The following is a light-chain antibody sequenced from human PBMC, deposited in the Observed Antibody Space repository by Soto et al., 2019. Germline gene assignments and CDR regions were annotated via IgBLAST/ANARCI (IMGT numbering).Light chain of an antibody. CDR3: CSYAPSSTLV. V-gene: IGLV2-23*01. J-gene: IGLJ2*01. Sequence: QSALTQPASVSGSPGQSITISCTGSSSDVGSYNLVSWYQQHPGKVPKVMIYEDNKRPSGVSNRFSGSKSGNTASLTISGLQAEDEADYYCCSYAPSSTLVLGGGTKLTVL. CDR2: EDN. CDR1: SSDVGSYNL.